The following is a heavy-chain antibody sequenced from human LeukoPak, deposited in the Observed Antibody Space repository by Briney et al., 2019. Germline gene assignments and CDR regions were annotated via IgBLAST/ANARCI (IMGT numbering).Heavy chain of an antibody. CDR1: RGTFSIYA. J-gene: IGHJ4*02. CDR2: IIPIFGTA. D-gene: IGHD2-2*01. V-gene: IGHV1-69*05. CDR3: ARGAVPYCSSTSCLFVY. Sequence: SAKDSCKASRGTFSIYAISWVRQAPGQGLEWMGGIIPIFGTANYAQKFQGRVTITTDESTSTAYMELSSLRSEDTAVYYCARGAVPYCSSTSCLFVYWGQGTLVTVSS.